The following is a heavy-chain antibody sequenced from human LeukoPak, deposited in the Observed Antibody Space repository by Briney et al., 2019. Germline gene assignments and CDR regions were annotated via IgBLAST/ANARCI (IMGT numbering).Heavy chain of an antibody. Sequence: GGSLRLSCAASGFTFNSYGMHWVRQAPGKGLEWVAFIRYDGSNKLYADSVEGRFTISRDNSKNTLYLQMNGLRAEDTAVYYCAKDSGSYYLENWGQGTLVTVSS. CDR1: GFTFNSYG. CDR3: AKDSGSYYLEN. CDR2: IRYDGSNK. J-gene: IGHJ4*02. D-gene: IGHD1-26*01. V-gene: IGHV3-30*02.